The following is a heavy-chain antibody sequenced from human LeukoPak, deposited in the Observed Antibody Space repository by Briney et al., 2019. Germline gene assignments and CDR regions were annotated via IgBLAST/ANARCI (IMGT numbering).Heavy chain of an antibody. V-gene: IGHV4-34*01. J-gene: IGHJ6*02. CDR1: GGSFSGYY. CDR3: ARVRRWLVLLWYYGMDV. D-gene: IGHD6-19*01. Sequence: SETLSLTCAVYGGSFSGYYWSWIRQPPGKGLEWIGEINHSGSTNYDPSLKSRVTISVDTSKNQFSLKLSSVTAADTAVYYCARVRRWLVLLWYYGMDVWGQGTTVTVSS. CDR2: INHSGST.